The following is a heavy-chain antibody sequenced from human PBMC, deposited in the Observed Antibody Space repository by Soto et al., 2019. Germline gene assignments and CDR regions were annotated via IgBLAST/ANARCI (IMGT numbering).Heavy chain of an antibody. D-gene: IGHD4-4*01. CDR3: ARGGLQSFYFPPDF. V-gene: IGHV3-33*01. Sequence: PGGSLRLSCVASEFAFNTYAIHWVRQAPGQGLEWVAVIWYDGRNKYYAESVKGRFTISRDNSENTVSLQMNSLRPDDTAIYHCARGGLQSFYFPPDFWGRGTLVTV. J-gene: IGHJ4*02. CDR2: IWYDGRNK. CDR1: EFAFNTYA.